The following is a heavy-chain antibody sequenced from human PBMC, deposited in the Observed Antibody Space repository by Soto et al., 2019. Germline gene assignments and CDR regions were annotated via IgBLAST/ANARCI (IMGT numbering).Heavy chain of an antibody. CDR2: IYHSGST. CDR1: GGSISSGGYY. J-gene: IGHJ4*02. V-gene: IGHV4-30-2*01. CDR3: AXXAXXRXGFPAY. D-gene: IGHD2-2*01. Sequence: SLTCTVSGGSISSGGYYWSWIRQHPGKGLEWIGYIYHSGSTYYNPSLKSRVTISVDRSKNQFSLKLSSVTAADTAGYYCAXXAXXRXGFPAYWAQGTLVTVSS.